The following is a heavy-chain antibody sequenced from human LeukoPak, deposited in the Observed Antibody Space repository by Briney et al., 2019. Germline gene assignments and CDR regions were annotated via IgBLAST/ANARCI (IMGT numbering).Heavy chain of an antibody. CDR3: AKAPDSSSWYTPLFDY. D-gene: IGHD6-13*01. CDR2: ISWNSGSI. J-gene: IGHJ4*02. V-gene: IGHV3-9*01. Sequence: GGSLRLSCAASGFTFDDYAMHWVRQAPGKGLEWVSGISWNSGSIGYADSVKGRFTISRDNAKNSLYLQMNSLRAEDTALYYCAKAPDSSSWYTPLFDYWGQGTLVTVSS. CDR1: GFTFDDYA.